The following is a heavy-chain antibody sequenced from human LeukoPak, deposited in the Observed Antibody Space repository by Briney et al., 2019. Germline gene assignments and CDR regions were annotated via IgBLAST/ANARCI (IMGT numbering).Heavy chain of an antibody. D-gene: IGHD2-2*01. CDR2: IKNKTDGGTT. J-gene: IGHJ5*02. CDR3: TTDDLYCSSTSCYDWFDP. Sequence: PGGSLRLSCAASGFTFSNAWMSWVRQAPGKGLEWVGRIKNKTDGGTTDYAAPVKGSFTISRDDSKNTLYLQMNSLKTEDTAVYYCTTDDLYCSSTSCYDWFDPWGQGTLVTVSS. V-gene: IGHV3-15*01. CDR1: GFTFSNAW.